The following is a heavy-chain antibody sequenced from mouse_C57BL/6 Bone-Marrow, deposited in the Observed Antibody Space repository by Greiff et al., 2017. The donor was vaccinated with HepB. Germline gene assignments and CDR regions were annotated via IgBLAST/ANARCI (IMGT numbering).Heavy chain of an antibody. CDR2: IYPGSGST. CDR3: ASPYYGSSPYAMDY. CDR1: GYTFTSYW. Sequence: QVQLQQSGAELVKPGASVKMSCKASGYTFTSYWITWVKQRPGQGLEWIGDIYPGSGSTNYNEKFKSKATLTVDTSSSTAYMQLSSLTSEDSAVYYCASPYYGSSPYAMDYWGQGTSVTVSS. J-gene: IGHJ4*01. D-gene: IGHD1-1*01. V-gene: IGHV1-55*01.